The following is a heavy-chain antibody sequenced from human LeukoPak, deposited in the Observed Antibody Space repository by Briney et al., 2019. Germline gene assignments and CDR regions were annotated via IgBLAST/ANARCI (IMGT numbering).Heavy chain of an antibody. CDR2: IYTSVST. CDR1: GGSISSYY. Sequence: SETLSLTCTVSGGSISSYYWGWIRQPAGKGLEWIGRIYTSVSTNYNPSLKSRVTMSVDTSKNQFSLKLSSVTAADTALYYCAGGSGYYNFDYWGQGTLVTVSS. V-gene: IGHV4-4*07. D-gene: IGHD3-22*01. CDR3: AGGSGYYNFDY. J-gene: IGHJ4*02.